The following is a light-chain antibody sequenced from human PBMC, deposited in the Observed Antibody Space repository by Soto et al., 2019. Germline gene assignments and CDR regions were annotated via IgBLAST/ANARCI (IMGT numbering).Light chain of an antibody. CDR3: QHRSNWIT. V-gene: IGKV3-11*01. CDR1: QSVSSY. Sequence: EIVLTQSPATLSLSPGERATLSCRASQSVSSYLAWYQQKPGQAPRLLIYDASNRATGIPDRFSGSGSGTDFTLTISSLEPEDFAFYYCQHRSNWITFGQGTRLEIK. CDR2: DAS. J-gene: IGKJ5*01.